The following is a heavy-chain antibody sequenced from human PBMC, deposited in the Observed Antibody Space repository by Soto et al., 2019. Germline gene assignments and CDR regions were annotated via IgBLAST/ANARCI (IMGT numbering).Heavy chain of an antibody. D-gene: IGHD1-1*01. CDR1: GFTFSDYT. CDR2: ISGSGDTT. J-gene: IGHJ4*02. Sequence: EVQLLESGGGLVDEGGSLRLSCAASGFTFSDYTMSWVRQAPGKGPEWVSAISGSGDTTYYAHSVKGRFTISRDNSRHTLYLQMRSLRAGDSATYYCAHRNWKEHPYYFDFWGQGALVTVS. CDR3: AHRNWKEHPYYFDF. V-gene: IGHV3-23*01.